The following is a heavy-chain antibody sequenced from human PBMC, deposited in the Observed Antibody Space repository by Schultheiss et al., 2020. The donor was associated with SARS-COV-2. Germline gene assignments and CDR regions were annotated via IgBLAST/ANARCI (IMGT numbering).Heavy chain of an antibody. D-gene: IGHD6-13*01. V-gene: IGHV3-74*01. CDR2: INSDGSST. Sequence: GGSLRLSCAASGFTFSSNYMSWVRQAPGKGLVWVSRINSDGSSTSYADSVKGRFTISRDNSKNTLYLQMNSLRAEDTAVYYCARDLGIAAAGRGNWFDPWGQGTLVTVSS. J-gene: IGHJ5*02. CDR3: ARDLGIAAAGRGNWFDP. CDR1: GFTFSSNY.